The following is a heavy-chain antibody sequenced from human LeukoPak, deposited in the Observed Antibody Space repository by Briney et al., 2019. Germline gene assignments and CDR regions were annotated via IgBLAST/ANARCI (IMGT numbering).Heavy chain of an antibody. D-gene: IGHD5-18*01. J-gene: IGHJ4*02. V-gene: IGHV1-69*13. Sequence: SVKVSCKASGGTFSSYAISWVRQAPGQGLERMGGIIPIFGTANYAQKFQGRVTITADESTSTAYMELRSLRSDDTAVYYCARLRHTAMPYDYWGQGTLVTVSS. CDR2: IIPIFGTA. CDR1: GGTFSSYA. CDR3: ARLRHTAMPYDY.